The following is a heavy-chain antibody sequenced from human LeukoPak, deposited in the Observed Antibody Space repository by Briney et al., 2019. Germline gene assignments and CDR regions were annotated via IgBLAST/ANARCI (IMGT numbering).Heavy chain of an antibody. Sequence: SETLPLTCTVSGGSISSYYWSWIRQPPGKGLEWIGYIYYSGSTNYNPSLKSRVTISVDTSKNQFSLKLSSVTAADTAVYYCARTHYSNRYYFDYWGQGTLVTVSS. CDR2: IYYSGST. CDR1: GGSISSYY. D-gene: IGHD4-11*01. J-gene: IGHJ4*02. V-gene: IGHV4-59*08. CDR3: ARTHYSNRYYFDY.